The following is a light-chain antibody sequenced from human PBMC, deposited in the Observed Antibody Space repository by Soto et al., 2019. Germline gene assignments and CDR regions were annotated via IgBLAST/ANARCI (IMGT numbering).Light chain of an antibody. CDR2: SIN. J-gene: IGLJ1*01. CDR3: AAWDDSLNGREV. V-gene: IGLV1-44*01. Sequence: QSVLTQPPSASGTPGQRVTISCSGSSSNIGSNSVNWYQQLPGAAPKLLIYSINQRPSGVPDRFSGSKSGTSASLAISGLQSEDEADYYCAAWDDSLNGREVFGTGTKLTVL. CDR1: SSNIGSNS.